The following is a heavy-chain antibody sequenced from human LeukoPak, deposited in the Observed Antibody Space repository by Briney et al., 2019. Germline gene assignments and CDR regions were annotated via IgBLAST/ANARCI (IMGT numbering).Heavy chain of an antibody. Sequence: ASVKVSCKASGYTFTSYDINWVRQATGQGLEWMGWMNPNSGNTGYAQKFQGRVTITRNTSISTAYMELSSLRSEDTAVYYCARGGGGYDILTGYVPSPVNDYWGQGTLVTVSS. CDR1: GYTFTSYD. V-gene: IGHV1-8*03. CDR3: ARGGGGYDILTGYVPSPVNDY. J-gene: IGHJ4*02. D-gene: IGHD3-9*01. CDR2: MNPNSGNT.